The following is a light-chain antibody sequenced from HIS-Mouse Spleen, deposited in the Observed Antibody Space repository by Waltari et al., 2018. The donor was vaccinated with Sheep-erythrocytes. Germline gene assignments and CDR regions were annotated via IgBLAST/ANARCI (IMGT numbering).Light chain of an antibody. CDR2: AAS. V-gene: IGKV1-39*01. CDR1: QSISSY. Sequence: DIQMTQSPSSLSASVGDRVTITCRVSQSISSYLNWYQQKPGKAPKLLIYAASSLQSGVPSRFSGSGSGTDFTLTISSLQPEDFATYYCQQSYSTSQFTFGPGTKVDIK. J-gene: IGKJ3*01. CDR3: QQSYSTSQFT.